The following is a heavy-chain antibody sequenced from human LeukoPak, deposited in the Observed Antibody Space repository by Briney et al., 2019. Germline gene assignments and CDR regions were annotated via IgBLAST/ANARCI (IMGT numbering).Heavy chain of an antibody. V-gene: IGHV4-4*07. CDR1: GGSISSYY. J-gene: IGHJ6*02. Sequence: KTSETLSLTCTVSGGSISSYYWSWVRQPAGKGLEWIGRIYTSGNTNYNPSLKGRVTMSVDTSKNQFSLNLSSVTAADTAVYYCARDLSIVVVPAAIGEIRAYYYYGMDVWGQGTTVTVSS. CDR3: ARDLSIVVVPAAIGEIRAYYYYGMDV. CDR2: IYTSGNT. D-gene: IGHD2-2*01.